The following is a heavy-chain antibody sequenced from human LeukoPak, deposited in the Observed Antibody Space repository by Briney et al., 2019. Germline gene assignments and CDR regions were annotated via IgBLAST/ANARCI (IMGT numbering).Heavy chain of an antibody. CDR1: GDSVSNDKYY. CDR3: ARLGWWDS. CDR2: IYYSGST. V-gene: IGHV4-39*01. D-gene: IGHD2-15*01. J-gene: IGHJ4*02. Sequence: NPSETLSLTCTVSGDSVSNDKYYWGWIPQPPGKGLEWIGSIYYSGSTYYNPSLNSRVTISVDTSKNQFSLKLSSVTAADTAVYYCARLGWWDSWGQGTLVTVSS.